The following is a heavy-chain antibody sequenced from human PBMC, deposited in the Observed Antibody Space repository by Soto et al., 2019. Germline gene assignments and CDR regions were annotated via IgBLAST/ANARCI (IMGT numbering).Heavy chain of an antibody. J-gene: IGHJ6*02. V-gene: IGHV1-69*02. Sequence: QVQLVQSGAEVKKPGSSVKVSCKASGGTFSSYTISWVRQAPGQGLEWMGRIIPILGIANYAQKFQGRVTLTADKSTSTAYMERSSLRSEYTAVYYCARVASYYYGSGSPSYGMDVWGQGTTVTVSS. CDR3: ARVASYYYGSGSPSYGMDV. D-gene: IGHD3-10*01. CDR2: IIPILGIA. CDR1: GGTFSSYT.